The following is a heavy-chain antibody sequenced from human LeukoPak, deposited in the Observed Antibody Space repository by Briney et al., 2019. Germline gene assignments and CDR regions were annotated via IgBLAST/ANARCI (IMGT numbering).Heavy chain of an antibody. V-gene: IGHV3-30*04. Sequence: PGGSLRLSCAASGFTFSSYAMHWVRQAPGKGLEWVAVISYDGSNKYYADSVKGRFTISRDNSKNTLCLQMNSLRAEDTAVYYCARDIEVVVPAAIMEYYGMDVWGQGTTVTVSS. CDR3: ARDIEVVVPAAIMEYYGMDV. J-gene: IGHJ6*02. CDR1: GFTFSSYA. D-gene: IGHD2-2*02. CDR2: ISYDGSNK.